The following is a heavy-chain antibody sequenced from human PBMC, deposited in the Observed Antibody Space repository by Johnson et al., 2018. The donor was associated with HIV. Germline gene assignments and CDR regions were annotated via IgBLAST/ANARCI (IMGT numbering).Heavy chain of an antibody. Sequence: VQLVESGGGVVQPGKSLRLSCAASGFTFDDYAMHWVRQGPGKGLEWVSVISWNSGSLGYAYSVLGRFTVSRDNARNSLYLQMDSLKPEDTALYYCARATYYYDTSGYLIRPRAFDLWGQGTVVTVSS. V-gene: IGHV3-9*01. CDR3: ARATYYYDTSGYLIRPRAFDL. CDR2: ISWNSGSL. CDR1: GFTFDDYA. D-gene: IGHD3-22*01. J-gene: IGHJ3*01.